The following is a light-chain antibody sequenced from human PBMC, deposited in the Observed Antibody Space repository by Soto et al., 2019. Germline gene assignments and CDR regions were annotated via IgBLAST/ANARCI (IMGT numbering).Light chain of an antibody. V-gene: IGKV1-39*01. J-gene: IGKJ1*01. Sequence: IEMTQTPDSLSSSVGHRVPIICRASQSISSYLNWYQQKAGKAPKLLIYSASSLQSGVPSRFSGSVSGTDFTLTISRLEPEDFAVYYCQQYGSSPGTFCQGGNADI. CDR1: QSISSY. CDR3: QQYGSSPGT. CDR2: SAS.